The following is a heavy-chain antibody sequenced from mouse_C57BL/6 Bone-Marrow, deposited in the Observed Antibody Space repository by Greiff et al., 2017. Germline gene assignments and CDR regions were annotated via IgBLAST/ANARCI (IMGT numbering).Heavy chain of an antibody. V-gene: IGHV1-50*01. Sequence: QVQLQQPGAELVKPGASVKLSCKASGYTFTSYWMQWVKQRPGQGLEWIGEIDPSDSYTNYNQKFKGKATLTVDTSSSTAYMQLSSLTSEDSAVYYCANYGSSLAWFAYWGQGTLVTVSA. CDR3: ANYGSSLAWFAY. D-gene: IGHD1-1*01. J-gene: IGHJ3*01. CDR1: GYTFTSYW. CDR2: IDPSDSYT.